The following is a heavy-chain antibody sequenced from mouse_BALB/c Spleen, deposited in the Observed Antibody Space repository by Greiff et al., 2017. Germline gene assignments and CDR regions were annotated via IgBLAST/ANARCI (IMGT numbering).Heavy chain of an antibody. CDR2: IDPANGNT. Sequence: VQLQQSGAELVKPGASVKLSCTASGFYIKDTYMHWVKQRPEQGLEWIGRIDPANGNTKYDPKFQGKATITADTSSNTAYLQLSSLTSEDTAVYYCARYCGYVWYFDVWGAGTTVTVSS. J-gene: IGHJ1*01. CDR3: ARYCGYVWYFDV. CDR1: GFYIKDTY. V-gene: IGHV14-3*02. D-gene: IGHD2-14*01.